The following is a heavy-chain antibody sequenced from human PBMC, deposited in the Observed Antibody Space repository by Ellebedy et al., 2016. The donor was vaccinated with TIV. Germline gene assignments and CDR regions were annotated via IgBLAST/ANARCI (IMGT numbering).Heavy chain of an antibody. J-gene: IGHJ4*02. Sequence: MPSETLSLTCSVSGGSISSGGYYWSWIRQPPGKGLEWIGYIYDSGSTNYNPSLQSRVTISLDTSKNQFSLKLSSVTAADTAVYSRARRRWDGWELRDWGQGTLVTVSS. V-gene: IGHV4-61*08. CDR2: IYDSGST. CDR3: ARRRWDGWELRD. CDR1: GGSISSGGYY. D-gene: IGHD1-26*01.